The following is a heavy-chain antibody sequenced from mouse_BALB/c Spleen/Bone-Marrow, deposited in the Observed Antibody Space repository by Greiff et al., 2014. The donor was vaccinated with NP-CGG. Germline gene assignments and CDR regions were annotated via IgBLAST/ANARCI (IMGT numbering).Heavy chain of an antibody. Sequence: EVQLQQSGAELVKPGASVKLSCTASGFNIKDTYIHWVKQRPEQGLEWIGRIDPANEHTKYDPNFQGKATITADTFSNTAYLQLSSLTSEDTAVYYCASLTGTFDYWGQGSTLTVSS. CDR2: IDPANEHT. CDR1: GFNIKDTY. CDR3: ASLTGTFDY. D-gene: IGHD4-1*01. J-gene: IGHJ2*01. V-gene: IGHV14-3*02.